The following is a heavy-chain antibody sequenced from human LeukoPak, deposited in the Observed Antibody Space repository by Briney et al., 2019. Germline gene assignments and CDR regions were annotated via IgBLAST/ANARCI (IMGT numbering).Heavy chain of an antibody. Sequence: ASVKVSCKASGYTFSGYYMHWVRQAPGQGLEWMGWINPNSGGTNYAQKFQGRVTMTRDTSISTAYMELSRLRSDDTAVYYCATPERGYSGYDFGSWGQGTLVTVSS. J-gene: IGHJ4*02. CDR1: GYTFSGYY. CDR3: ATPERGYSGYDFGS. CDR2: INPNSGGT. D-gene: IGHD5-12*01. V-gene: IGHV1-2*02.